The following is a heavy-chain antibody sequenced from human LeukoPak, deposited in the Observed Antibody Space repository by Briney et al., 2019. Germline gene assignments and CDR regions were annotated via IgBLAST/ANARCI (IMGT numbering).Heavy chain of an antibody. CDR2: IIPIFGTA. V-gene: IGHV1-69*13. CDR3: ARSRFLEWLLSWYYYYGMDV. CDR1: GYTFTSYG. J-gene: IGHJ6*02. Sequence: ASVKVSCKASGYTFTSYGISWVRQAPGQGLEWMGGIIPIFGTANYAQKFQGRVTITADESTSTAYMELSSLRSEDTAVYYCARSRFLEWLLSWYYYYGMDVWGQGTTVTVSS. D-gene: IGHD3-3*01.